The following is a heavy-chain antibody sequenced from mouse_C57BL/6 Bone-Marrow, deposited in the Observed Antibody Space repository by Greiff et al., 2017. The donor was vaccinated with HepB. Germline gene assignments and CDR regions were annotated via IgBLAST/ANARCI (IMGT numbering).Heavy chain of an antibody. V-gene: IGHV1-82*01. CDR3: ALITTVVAPFAY. CDR2: IYPGDGDT. D-gene: IGHD1-1*01. CDR1: GYAFSSSW. J-gene: IGHJ3*01. Sequence: VQLVESGPELVKPGASVKISCKASGYAFSSSWMNWVKQRPGKGLEWIGRIYPGDGDTNYNGKFKGKATLTADKSSSTAYMQLSSLTSEDSAVYFCALITTVVAPFAYWGQGTLVTVSA.